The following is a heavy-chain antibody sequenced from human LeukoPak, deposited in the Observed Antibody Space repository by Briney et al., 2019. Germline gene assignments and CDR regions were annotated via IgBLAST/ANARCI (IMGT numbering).Heavy chain of an antibody. CDR1: GYTFTGYY. CDR2: INPNSGGT. Sequence: GASVKVSCKASGYTFTGYYMHWVRQAPGQGLEWMGWINPNSGGTNYAQKFQGWVTMTRDTSISTAYMELSRLRSDDTAVYYCASGDCSGGSCSDGSYFQHWGQGTLVTVSS. CDR3: ASGDCSGGSCSDGSYFQH. D-gene: IGHD2-15*01. J-gene: IGHJ1*01. V-gene: IGHV1-2*04.